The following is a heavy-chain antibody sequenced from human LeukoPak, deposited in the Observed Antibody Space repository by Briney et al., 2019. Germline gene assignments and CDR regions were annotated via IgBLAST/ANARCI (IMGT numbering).Heavy chain of an antibody. V-gene: IGHV4-61*01. D-gene: IGHD3-3*01. CDR2: IYYSGGT. CDR1: GGSVSSGSYY. Sequence: SETLSLTCTVSGGSVSSGSYYWSWIRQPPGKGLEWIGYIYYSGGTNYNPSLKSRVTISVDTSKNQFSLKLSSVTAADTAVYYCARGSRDFGVVLYGYWGQGTLVTVSS. J-gene: IGHJ4*02. CDR3: ARGSRDFGVVLYGY.